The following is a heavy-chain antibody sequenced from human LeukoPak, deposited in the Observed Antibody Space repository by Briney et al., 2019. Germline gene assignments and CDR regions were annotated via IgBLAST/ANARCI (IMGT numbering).Heavy chain of an antibody. D-gene: IGHD3-3*01. Sequence: GASVKVSCKASGYTFTSYDITWVRQATGQGLEWMGWMNPNSGNTGYAQKLQGRVTMTRNTSISTAYMELSSLRSEDTAVYYCARGLGDFWSGYYTGNYYYYGMDVWGQGTTVTVSS. CDR2: MNPNSGNT. J-gene: IGHJ6*02. CDR3: ARGLGDFWSGYYTGNYYYYGMDV. CDR1: GYTFTSYD. V-gene: IGHV1-8*01.